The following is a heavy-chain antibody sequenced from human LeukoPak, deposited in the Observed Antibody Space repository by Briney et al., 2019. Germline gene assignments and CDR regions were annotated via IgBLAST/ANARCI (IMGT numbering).Heavy chain of an antibody. CDR1: GYTFTSYD. D-gene: IGHD5-12*01. V-gene: IGHV1-8*01. CDR3: ARGNSGYDLYYFDY. CDR2: MNPNSGNT. Sequence: ASVKVSCKASGYTFTSYDINWVRQVTGQGLEWMGWMNPNSGNTGYAQKFQGRVTMTRNTSISTAYMELSSLRSEDTAVYYCARGNSGYDLYYFDYWGQGTLVTVSS. J-gene: IGHJ4*02.